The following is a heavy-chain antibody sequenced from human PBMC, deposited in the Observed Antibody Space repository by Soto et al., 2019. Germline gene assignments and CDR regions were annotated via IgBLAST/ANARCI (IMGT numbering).Heavy chain of an antibody. CDR2: ISSSSSYI. D-gene: IGHD2-21*02. J-gene: IGHJ4*02. CDR1: GFTFSSYS. V-gene: IGHV3-21*01. CDR3: AREALYCGGDCYTPDY. Sequence: EVQLVESGGGLVKPGGSLRLSCAASGFTFSSYSVNWVRQAPGKGLEWVSSISSSSSYIYYADSVKGRFTISRDNAKNSLYLQMDSLRAEDTAVYYCAREALYCGGDCYTPDYWGQGTLVTVSS.